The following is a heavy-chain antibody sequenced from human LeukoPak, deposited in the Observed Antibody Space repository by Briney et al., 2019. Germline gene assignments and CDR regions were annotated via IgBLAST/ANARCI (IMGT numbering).Heavy chain of an antibody. CDR1: GGSLSADY. D-gene: IGHD3-10*01. J-gene: IGHJ4*02. V-gene: IGHV4-34*01. CDR3: VIMAGY. Sequence: SETLSLTCAVYGGSLSADYWTWIRQPPGKGLEWIGEISYSGSTNYNPSLKSRVTISVDTSKNQFSLKLTSVTAADTAVYYCVIMAGYWGQGTLVTVSS. CDR2: ISYSGST.